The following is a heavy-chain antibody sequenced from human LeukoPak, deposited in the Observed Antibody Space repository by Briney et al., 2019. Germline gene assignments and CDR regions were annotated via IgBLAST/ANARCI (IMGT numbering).Heavy chain of an antibody. V-gene: IGHV4-34*01. CDR2: INHSGST. CDR1: GGSFSGYY. J-gene: IGHJ2*01. D-gene: IGHD2-21*02. CDR3: ARDSIVVVTIGYFDL. Sequence: PSETLSLTCAVYGGSFSGYYWSWIRQPPGKGLEWIGEINHSGSTNYNPSLKSRVTISVDTSKNQFSLKLSSVTAADTAVYYCARDSIVVVTIGYFDLWGRGTLVTVSS.